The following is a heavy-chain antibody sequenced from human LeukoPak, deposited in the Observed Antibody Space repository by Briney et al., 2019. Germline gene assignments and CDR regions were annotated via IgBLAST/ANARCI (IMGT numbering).Heavy chain of an antibody. CDR1: GYSFTSYW. CDR3: ARQFSTMIGFYGWFDP. V-gene: IGHV5-51*01. D-gene: IGHD3-22*01. J-gene: IGHJ5*02. CDR2: IYPGDSDT. Sequence: GESLKISCKGSGYSFTSYWIGWVRQMPGKGLEWMGIIYPGDSDTRYSPSFQGQVTISADKSISTAYLQWSSLKASDTAMYYCARQFSTMIGFYGWFDPWGLGTLVTVSS.